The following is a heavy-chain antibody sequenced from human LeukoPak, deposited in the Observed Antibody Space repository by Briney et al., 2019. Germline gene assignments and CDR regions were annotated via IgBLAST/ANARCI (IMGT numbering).Heavy chain of an antibody. Sequence: ASVKVSCKASGYTFTSYDINWVRQSPGQGLEWMGWISAYNGNTNYAQKLQGRVTMTTDTSTSTAYMELRSLRSDDTAVYYCARGGYSSGWYLGMDVWGQGTTVTVSS. V-gene: IGHV1-18*01. CDR3: ARGGYSSGWYLGMDV. J-gene: IGHJ6*02. CDR2: ISAYNGNT. CDR1: GYTFTSYD. D-gene: IGHD6-19*01.